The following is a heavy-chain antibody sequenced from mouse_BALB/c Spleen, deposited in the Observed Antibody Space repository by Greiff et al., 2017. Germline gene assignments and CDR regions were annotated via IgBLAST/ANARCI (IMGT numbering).Heavy chain of an antibody. J-gene: IGHJ4*01. CDR3: ATTVVATDAMDY. Sequence: EVQGVESGGGLVKPGGSLKLSCAASGFTFSDYYMYWVRQTPEKRLEWVATISDGGSYTYYPDSVKGRFTISRDNAKNNLYLQMSSLKSEDTAMYYCATTVVATDAMDYWGQGTSVTGSS. D-gene: IGHD1-1*01. CDR1: GFTFSDYY. V-gene: IGHV5-4*02. CDR2: ISDGGSYT.